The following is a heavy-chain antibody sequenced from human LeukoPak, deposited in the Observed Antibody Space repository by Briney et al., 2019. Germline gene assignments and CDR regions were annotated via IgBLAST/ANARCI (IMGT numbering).Heavy chain of an antibody. V-gene: IGHV4-59*01. J-gene: IGHJ4*02. CDR3: ARGSSSSHHPALS. CDR2: IYYSGST. Sequence: PSETLSLTCTVSGGSISTYYWTWIRQPPGKGLEWIGYIYYSGSTNYNPSLKSRVTISVDTSKNQFSLKPSSVTAADTALYYCARGSSSSHHPALSWGQGTLVTVSS. CDR1: GGSISTYY. D-gene: IGHD6-13*01.